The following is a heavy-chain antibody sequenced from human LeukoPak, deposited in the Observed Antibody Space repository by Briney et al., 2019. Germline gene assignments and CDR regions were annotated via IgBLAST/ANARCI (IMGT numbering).Heavy chain of an antibody. V-gene: IGHV3-33*06. Sequence: PGRSLRLSCAASGFTFSSYGMHWVRQAPGKGLEGVAVIWYDGSNKYSADSVKGRFTIARENSKNTLYLQMNSLRAEDTAVYYCAKATERGTAMALGVDYWGQGTLVTVSS. CDR3: AKATERGTAMALGVDY. CDR2: IWYDGSNK. J-gene: IGHJ4*02. D-gene: IGHD5-18*01. CDR1: GFTFSSYG.